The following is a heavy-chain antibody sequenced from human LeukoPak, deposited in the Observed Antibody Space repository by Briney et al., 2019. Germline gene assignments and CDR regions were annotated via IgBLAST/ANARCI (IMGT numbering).Heavy chain of an antibody. V-gene: IGHV3-23*01. CDR2: ISGSGGST. J-gene: IGHJ5*02. D-gene: IGHD3-3*01. Sequence: GGSLRLSCAASGFTFSSYAMSWVRQAPGKGLEWVSAISGSGGSTYYADSVKGRFTISRDNSKNTLYLQMNSLRAEDTAVYYCAEGLHTLEWLPNNWFDPWGQGTLVTVSS. CDR3: AEGLHTLEWLPNNWFDP. CDR1: GFTFSSYA.